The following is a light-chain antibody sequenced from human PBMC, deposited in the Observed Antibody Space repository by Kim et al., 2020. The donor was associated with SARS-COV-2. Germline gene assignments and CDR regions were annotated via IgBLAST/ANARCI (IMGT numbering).Light chain of an antibody. CDR1: QGINSY. V-gene: IGKV1-9*01. CDR3: QQLNSYPHT. CDR2: ATS. J-gene: IGKJ4*01. Sequence: ASVGDRVTITCRASQGINSYFAWYQQKPGKAPKLLSYATSTLQSGVPSRFSGSGSGTDFTLTISSLQPEDFATYYCQQLNSYPHTFGGGTKVDIK.